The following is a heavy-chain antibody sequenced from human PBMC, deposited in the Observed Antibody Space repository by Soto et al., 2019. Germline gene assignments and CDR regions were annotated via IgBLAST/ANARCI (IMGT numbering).Heavy chain of an antibody. CDR3: AREVPREAVAEDYYYYGMDV. V-gene: IGHV4-30-4*01. D-gene: IGHD6-19*01. CDR2: IYYSGST. CDR1: GGSISSGDYY. Sequence: QVQLQESGPGLVKPSQTLSLTCTVSGGSISSGDYYWSWIRQPPGKGLEWIGYIYYSGSTYYNPSLKSRVTISVDTSKDQFSLKLSSVTAADTAVYYCAREVPREAVAEDYYYYGMDVWGQGTTVTVSS. J-gene: IGHJ6*02.